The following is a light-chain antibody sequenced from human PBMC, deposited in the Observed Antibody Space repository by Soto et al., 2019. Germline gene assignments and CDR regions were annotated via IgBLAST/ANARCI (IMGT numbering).Light chain of an antibody. V-gene: IGKV3-20*01. CDR2: GAS. J-gene: IGKJ1*01. CDR1: QSVSSSY. CDR3: QQYGSSPPWT. Sequence: EIVLTQSPGTLSLSPGERATLSCRASQSVSSSYLAWYQHKPGQAPRLLIYGASSRATGIPDRFSGSGSGTDFTLTISRLEPEDFAVYYCQQYGSSPPWTFGQGTKVEIE.